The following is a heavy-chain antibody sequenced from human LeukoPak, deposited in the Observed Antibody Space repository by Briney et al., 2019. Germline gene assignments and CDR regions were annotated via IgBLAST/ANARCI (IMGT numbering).Heavy chain of an antibody. CDR1: GFTFSSYA. CDR3: ARSPMVFHFDY. V-gene: IGHV3-30-3*01. J-gene: IGHJ4*02. D-gene: IGHD2-8*01. Sequence: PGGSLRLSCAASGFTFSSYAMHWVRQAPGKGLEWVAVISYDGSNKYYADSVKGRFTISRDNSKNTLYLQMNSLRAEDTAVYYCARSPMVFHFDYWGQGTLVTVSS. CDR2: ISYDGSNK.